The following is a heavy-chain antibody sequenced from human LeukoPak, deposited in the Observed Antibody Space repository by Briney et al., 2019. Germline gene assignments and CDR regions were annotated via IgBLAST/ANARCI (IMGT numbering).Heavy chain of an antibody. J-gene: IGHJ4*02. D-gene: IGHD6-19*01. V-gene: IGHV1-8*02. CDR3: AREGYSSGWYVGRYYFDY. CDR2: MNPNSGNT. CDR1: GYTFTSYD. Sequence: ASVKVSCKASGYTFTSYDINWVRQATGQGLEWMGWMNPNSGNTGYAQKLQGRVTMTTDTSTSTAYMELRSLRSDDTAVYYCAREGYSSGWYVGRYYFDYWGQGTLVTVSS.